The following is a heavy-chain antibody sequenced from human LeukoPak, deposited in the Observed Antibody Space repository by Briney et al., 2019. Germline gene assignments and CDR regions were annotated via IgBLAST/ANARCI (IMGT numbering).Heavy chain of an antibody. CDR3: ARDMVGATDYYYYYMDV. CDR2: IYTSGST. V-gene: IGHV4-4*07. D-gene: IGHD1-26*01. Sequence: SETLSLTCTVSGGSISSYYWSWIRQPAGKGLEWIGRIYTSGSTNYNPSLKSRVTISVDTSKNQFSLKLSSVTAADTAVYYCARDMVGATDYYYYYMDVWGKGTTVTVSS. J-gene: IGHJ6*03. CDR1: GGSISSYY.